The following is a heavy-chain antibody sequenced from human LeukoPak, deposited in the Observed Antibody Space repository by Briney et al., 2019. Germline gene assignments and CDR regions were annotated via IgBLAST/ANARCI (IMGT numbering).Heavy chain of an antibody. D-gene: IGHD3-22*01. CDR2: IYHSGST. V-gene: IGHV4-30-2*01. J-gene: IGHJ4*02. CDR3: ASSPTYYYDSSGYYFDY. Sequence: PSETLSLTCTVSGGSISSGGYYWSWIRQPPGKGLEWIGYIYHSGSTYYNPSLKSRVTISVDRSKNQFSLKLSSVTAADTAVYYCASSPTYYYDSSGYYFDYWGQGTLVTVSS. CDR1: GGSISSGGYY.